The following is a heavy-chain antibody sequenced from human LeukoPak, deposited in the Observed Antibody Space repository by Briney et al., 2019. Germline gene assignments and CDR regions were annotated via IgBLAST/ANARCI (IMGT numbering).Heavy chain of an antibody. CDR3: ARRYRRMATMKSYWYFDL. CDR2: IYYSGST. Sequence: SETLSLTCTVSGGSISSYYWSWIRQPPGKGREWIGYIYYSGSTNYNPSLKSRVTISVDTSKNQFSLKLSSVTAADTAVYYCARRYRRMATMKSYWYFDLCGRGTLVTVSS. V-gene: IGHV4-59*01. D-gene: IGHD5-24*01. CDR1: GGSISSYY. J-gene: IGHJ2*01.